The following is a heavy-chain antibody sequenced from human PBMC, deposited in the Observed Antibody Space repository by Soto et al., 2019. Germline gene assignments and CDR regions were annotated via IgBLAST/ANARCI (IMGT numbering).Heavy chain of an antibody. D-gene: IGHD2-8*01. V-gene: IGHV3-23*01. CDR2: ITGSGRDT. Sequence: GGSLRLSCAASGFTFRNNVLSWVRQAPGKALDWVSGITGSGRDTYYADSVKGRFTISRDNPKNMVFLQMNSLRAEDTALYYCAKNGLDNSPSAIDSWGPGTPVTVSS. CDR1: GFTFRNNV. J-gene: IGHJ4*02. CDR3: AKNGLDNSPSAIDS.